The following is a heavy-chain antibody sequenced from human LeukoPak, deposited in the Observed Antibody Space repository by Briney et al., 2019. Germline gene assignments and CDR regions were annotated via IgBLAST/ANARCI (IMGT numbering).Heavy chain of an antibody. CDR1: VFTFSSYS. Sequence: GGSLRLSCAASVFTFSSYSMNWVRQAPGKGLEWVSSISSSSSYIYYADSVKGRFAISRDNAKNSLYLQMNSLRAEDTAVYYCARSRGWWDRPRMYAFDIWGQGTMVTVSS. CDR2: ISSSSSYI. CDR3: ARSRGWWDRPRMYAFDI. V-gene: IGHV3-21*01. D-gene: IGHD2-15*01. J-gene: IGHJ3*02.